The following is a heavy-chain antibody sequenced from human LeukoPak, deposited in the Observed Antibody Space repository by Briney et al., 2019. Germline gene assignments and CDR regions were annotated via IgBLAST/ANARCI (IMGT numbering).Heavy chain of an antibody. J-gene: IGHJ3*02. Sequence: GGSLRLSCAVSGFTFSTYGMHWVRHVAGKGWVGVSRINTDGSSTSYADSVKGRFTISRDNAKNTLYLQMNSLRAEDTAVYYCTRVGYCATTSCRTAFDIWGQGTMVTVSS. CDR2: INTDGSST. CDR3: TRVGYCATTSCRTAFDI. V-gene: IGHV3-74*01. CDR1: GFTFSTYG. D-gene: IGHD2-2*01.